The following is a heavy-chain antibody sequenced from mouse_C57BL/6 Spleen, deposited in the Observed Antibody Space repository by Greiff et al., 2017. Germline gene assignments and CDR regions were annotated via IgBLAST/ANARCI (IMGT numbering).Heavy chain of an antibody. CDR2: FHPYNDDT. J-gene: IGHJ2*01. D-gene: IGHD1-1*01. Sequence: VKLQESGAELVKPGASVKMSCKASGYTFTTYPIEWMKQNHGKSLEWIGNFHPYNDDTKYNEKFKGKATLTVEKSSSTVYLELSRLTSDDSAVYYCARQAYYGSSYYFDYWGQGTTLTVSS. CDR3: ARQAYYGSSYYFDY. V-gene: IGHV1-47*01. CDR1: GYTFTTYP.